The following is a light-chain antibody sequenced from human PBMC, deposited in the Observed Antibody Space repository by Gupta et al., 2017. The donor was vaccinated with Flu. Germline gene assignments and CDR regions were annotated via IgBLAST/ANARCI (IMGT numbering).Light chain of an antibody. CDR3: MQARQTPVGS. J-gene: IGKJ2*04. CDR1: QSLLHSNGYNY. CDR2: LGS. Sequence: DIVMTQSPLSLPVTPGEPASISCRSSQSLLHSNGYNYLDWYLQKPGQSPQLLIYLGSNRASGVPDRFSGSGSGTDFTLKISRGEAEDVGVYYCMQARQTPVGSFGQGTKLEIK. V-gene: IGKV2-28*01.